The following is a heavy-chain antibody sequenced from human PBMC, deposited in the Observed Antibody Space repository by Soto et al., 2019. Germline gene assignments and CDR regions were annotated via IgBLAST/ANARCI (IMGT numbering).Heavy chain of an antibody. CDR2: ISWNSGSI. D-gene: IGHD6-13*01. V-gene: IGHV3-9*01. J-gene: IGHJ5*02. CDR3: AKAVAAAAAVVLGSWFDP. Sequence: GGSLRLSCAASGFTFDDYAVHWVRQAPGKGLEWVSGISWNSGSIGYADSVKGRFTISRDNAKNSLYLQMNSLRAEDTALYYCAKAVAAAAAVVLGSWFDPWGQGT. CDR1: GFTFDDYA.